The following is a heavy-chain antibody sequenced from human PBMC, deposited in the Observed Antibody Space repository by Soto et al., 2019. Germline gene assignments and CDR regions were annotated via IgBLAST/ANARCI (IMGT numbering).Heavy chain of an antibody. CDR2: IWYDGSNK. CDR1: GFTFSSYG. Sequence: QVQLVESGGGVVQPGRSLRLSCAASGFTFSSYGMHWVRQAPGKGLEWVAVIWYDGSNKYYADSVKGRFTISRDNSNNTLYLQMNSLSAEDTAVYYCARGTAAAAFDIWGQGTMVTVSS. V-gene: IGHV3-33*01. CDR3: ARGTAAAAFDI. J-gene: IGHJ3*02. D-gene: IGHD6-13*01.